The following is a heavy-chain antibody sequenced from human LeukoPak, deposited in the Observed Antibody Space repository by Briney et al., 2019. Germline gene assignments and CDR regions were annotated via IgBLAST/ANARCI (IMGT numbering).Heavy chain of an antibody. CDR3: ASVSGSGSYRYYYYYYMDV. Sequence: TGGSLRLSCAASGFTFSSYWMSWVRQAPGKGLEWVANIKQDGSEKYYVDSVKGRFTISRDNAKNSLYLQMNSLRAEDTAVYYCASVSGSGSYRYYYYYYMDVWGKGTTVTISS. J-gene: IGHJ6*03. CDR1: GFTFSSYW. D-gene: IGHD3-10*01. V-gene: IGHV3-7*01. CDR2: IKQDGSEK.